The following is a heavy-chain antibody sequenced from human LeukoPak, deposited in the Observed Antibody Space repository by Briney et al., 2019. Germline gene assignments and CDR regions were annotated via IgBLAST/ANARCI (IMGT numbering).Heavy chain of an antibody. J-gene: IGHJ4*02. V-gene: IGHV4-38-2*01. D-gene: IGHD5-24*01. Sequence: SETLSLTCAVSGYSISSGYYWGWIRQPPGKGLEWIGSIYHSGSTYYNPSLKSRVSISVDTSKNQFSLKLSSVTAADTAVYYCAGIYGDGYNPSYWGQGTLVTVSS. CDR2: IYHSGST. CDR1: GYSISSGYY. CDR3: AGIYGDGYNPSY.